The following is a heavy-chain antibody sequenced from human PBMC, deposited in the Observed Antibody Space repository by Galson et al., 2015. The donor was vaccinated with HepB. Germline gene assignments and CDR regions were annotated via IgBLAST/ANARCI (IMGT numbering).Heavy chain of an antibody. CDR3: AKRPSTTVTGDY. V-gene: IGHV3-30*18. Sequence: SLRLSCAASGFTFSSYGMHWVRQAPGKGLEWVAVISYDGSNKYYADSVKGRFTISRDNSKNTLYLQMNSLRAEDTAVYYCAKRPSTTVTGDYWGQGTLVTVSS. J-gene: IGHJ4*02. CDR2: ISYDGSNK. CDR1: GFTFSSYG. D-gene: IGHD4-17*01.